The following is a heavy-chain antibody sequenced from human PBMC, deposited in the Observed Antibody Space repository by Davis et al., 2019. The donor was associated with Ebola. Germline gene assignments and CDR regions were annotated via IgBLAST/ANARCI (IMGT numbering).Heavy chain of an antibody. Sequence: GESLKISCAASGFTFSSYAMHWVRQAPGKGLEYVSAISSNGGSTYYADSVKGRFTISRDNSKNTLYLQMSSLRAEDTAVYYCARDTIPRGGWFDPWGQGTLVTVSS. CDR2: ISSNGGST. V-gene: IGHV3-64D*08. CDR3: ARDTIPRGGWFDP. D-gene: IGHD3-9*01. J-gene: IGHJ5*02. CDR1: GFTFSSYA.